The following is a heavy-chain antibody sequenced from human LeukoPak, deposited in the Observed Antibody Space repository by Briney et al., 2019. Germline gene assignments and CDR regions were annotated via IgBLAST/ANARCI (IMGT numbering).Heavy chain of an antibody. Sequence: GASVEVSCKASGYTFTGYYMHWVRQAPGQGLEWMGWINPNSGGTNYAQKFQGRVTMTRDTSISTAYMELSRLRSDDTAVYYCARAETGDNADDAFDIWGQGTMVTVSS. CDR1: GYTFTGYY. CDR2: INPNSGGT. D-gene: IGHD7-27*01. J-gene: IGHJ3*02. V-gene: IGHV1-2*02. CDR3: ARAETGDNADDAFDI.